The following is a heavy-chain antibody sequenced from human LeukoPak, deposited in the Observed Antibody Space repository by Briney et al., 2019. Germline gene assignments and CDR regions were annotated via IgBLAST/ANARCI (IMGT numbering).Heavy chain of an antibody. Sequence: PSETLSPTCTASGGSISSYYWSWIRQPPGKGLEWIGYIYTSGSTNYNPSLKSRVTISVDTSKNQFSLKLSSVTAADTAVYYCARHVRELLGSAFDIWGQGTMVTVSS. V-gene: IGHV4-4*09. CDR1: GGSISSYY. CDR2: IYTSGST. J-gene: IGHJ3*02. D-gene: IGHD1-26*01. CDR3: ARHVRELLGSAFDI.